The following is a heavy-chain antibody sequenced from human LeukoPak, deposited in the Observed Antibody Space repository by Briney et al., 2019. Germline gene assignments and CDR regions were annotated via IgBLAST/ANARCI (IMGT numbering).Heavy chain of an antibody. CDR3: ARQSLRGPAAIPNWFDP. CDR1: GGSISSGDYY. V-gene: IGHV4-30-4*08. D-gene: IGHD2-2*01. J-gene: IGHJ5*02. Sequence: SETLSLTCTVSGGSISSGDYYWSWIRQPPGKGLEWIGYIYYSGSTYYNPSLKSRVTISVDTSKNQFSLKLSSVTAADTAVYYCARQSLRGPAAIPNWFDPWGQGTLVTVSS. CDR2: IYYSGST.